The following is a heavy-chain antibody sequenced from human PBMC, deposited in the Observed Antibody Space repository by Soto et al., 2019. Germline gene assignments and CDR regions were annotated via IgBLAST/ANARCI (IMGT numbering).Heavy chain of an antibody. CDR3: ARHQSGTIFGVVIIDLYYYYGLDV. J-gene: IGHJ6*02. V-gene: IGHV6-1*01. CDR2: TYYRSKWYN. D-gene: IGHD3-3*01. CDR1: GDSVSSNSAA. Sequence: SQTLSLTCAISGDSVSSNSAAWNWIRQSPSRGLEWLGRTYYRSKWYNDYAVSVKSRITINPDTSKNQFSLQLNSVTPEDTAVYYCARHQSGTIFGVVIIDLYYYYGLDVWGQGTTVTVSS.